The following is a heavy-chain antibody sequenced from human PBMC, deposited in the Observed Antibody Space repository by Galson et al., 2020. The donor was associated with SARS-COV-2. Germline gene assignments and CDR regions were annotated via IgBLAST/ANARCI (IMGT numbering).Heavy chain of an antibody. Sequence: GGSLRLSCAASGFTFSTYSMNWVRQAPGKGLEWVSYISSSSSNIYYADSVKGRFTIFRDNAENSLFLQMNSLRVEDTAVYYCARERSYYFAVGGQGTLVTVSS. CDR2: ISSSSSNI. V-gene: IGHV3-48*04. J-gene: IGHJ4*01. CDR3: ARERSYYFAV. CDR1: GFTFSTYS.